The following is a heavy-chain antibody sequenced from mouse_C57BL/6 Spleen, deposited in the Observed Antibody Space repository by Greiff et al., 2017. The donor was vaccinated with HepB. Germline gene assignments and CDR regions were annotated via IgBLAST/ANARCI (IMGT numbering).Heavy chain of an antibody. D-gene: IGHD2-4*01. V-gene: IGHV1-50*01. J-gene: IGHJ2*01. CDR3: AREGATMITTNYFDY. Sequence: VQLQQPGAELVKPGASVKLSCKASGYTFTSYWLQWVKQRPGQGLEWIGEIDPSDSYTNYNQKFKGKATLTVDTSSSTAYMQLSSLTSEDSAVYYCAREGATMITTNYFDYWGQGTTLTVSS. CDR2: IDPSDSYT. CDR1: GYTFTSYW.